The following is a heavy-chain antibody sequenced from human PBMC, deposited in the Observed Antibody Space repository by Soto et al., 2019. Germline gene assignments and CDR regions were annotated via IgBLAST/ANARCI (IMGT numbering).Heavy chain of an antibody. CDR1: GFTFSSYA. CDR3: AKNHNANYGDARGGFDY. J-gene: IGHJ4*02. Sequence: GGSLRLSCAASGFTFSSYAMSWVRQAPGKGLEWVSAISGSGGSTYYADSVKGRFTISRDNSKNTLYLQMNSLRAEDTAVYYCAKNHNANYGDARGGFDYWGQGTLVTVSS. D-gene: IGHD4-17*01. V-gene: IGHV3-23*01. CDR2: ISGSGGST.